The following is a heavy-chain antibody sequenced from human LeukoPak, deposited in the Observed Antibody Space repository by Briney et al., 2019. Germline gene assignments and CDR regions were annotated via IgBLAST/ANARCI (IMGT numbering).Heavy chain of an antibody. D-gene: IGHD3-10*01. Sequence: PGGSLRLSCAASGFTFSSYSMNWVRQAPGRGLEWVSYISSSSSTIYYADSVKGRFTISRDNAKNSLYLQMNSLRAEDTAVYYCAKAPPIGLYAFDIWGQGTMVTVSS. CDR3: AKAPPIGLYAFDI. V-gene: IGHV3-48*04. CDR1: GFTFSSYS. J-gene: IGHJ3*02. CDR2: ISSSSSTI.